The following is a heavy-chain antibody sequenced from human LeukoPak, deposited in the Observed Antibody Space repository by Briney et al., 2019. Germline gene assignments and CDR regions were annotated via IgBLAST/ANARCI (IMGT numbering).Heavy chain of an antibody. J-gene: IGHJ4*02. V-gene: IGHV3-7*01. CDR3: AKETILNYFDY. CDR1: GFTFSNYW. CDR2: IKQGGSEK. Sequence: GGSLRLSCAASGFTFSNYWMSWVRQAPGKGLEWVANIKQGGSEKYYVDSVKGRFTISRDNAKNSLYLQMNSLRAEDTAVYYCAKETILNYFDYWGQGTLVTVSS. D-gene: IGHD3-3*01.